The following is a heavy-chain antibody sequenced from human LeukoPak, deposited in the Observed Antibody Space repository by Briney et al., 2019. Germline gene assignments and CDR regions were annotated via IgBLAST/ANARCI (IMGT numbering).Heavy chain of an antibody. Sequence: GGSLRLSCAASGFTFSSNDMSWVRRTPGRGLKWVSCISGIGDSTSYDDSPKVRFTISRDNAKNTLYLQLNILRVNDTAAYDFAIREEAAAHFDCWGQGTLVTVSS. CDR2: ISGIGDST. CDR3: AIREEAAAHFDC. D-gene: IGHD6-13*01. CDR1: GFTFSSND. J-gene: IGHJ4*02. V-gene: IGHV3-23*01.